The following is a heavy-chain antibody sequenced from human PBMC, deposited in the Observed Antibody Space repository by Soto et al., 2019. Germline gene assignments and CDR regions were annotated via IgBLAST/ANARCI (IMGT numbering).Heavy chain of an antibody. D-gene: IGHD5-12*01. V-gene: IGHV3-21*01. CDR3: AIEVSKYSGYDFDY. J-gene: IGHJ4*02. CDR1: GFTFSSYS. Sequence: EVQLVESGGGLVKPGGSLRLSCAASGFTFSSYSMNWVRQAPGKGLEWGSSISSSSSYIYYADSVKGRFTISRDNAKNSLYLQMNSLRAEDTAVYYCAIEVSKYSGYDFDYWGQGTLVTVSS. CDR2: ISSSSSYI.